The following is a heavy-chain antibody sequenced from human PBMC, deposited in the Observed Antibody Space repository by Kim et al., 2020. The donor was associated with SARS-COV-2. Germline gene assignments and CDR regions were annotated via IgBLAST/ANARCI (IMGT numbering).Heavy chain of an antibody. CDR3: ARDSGSYGYFQH. V-gene: IGHV3-30*04. J-gene: IGHJ1*01. Sequence: GGSLRLSCAASGFTFSSSAMHWVRQSPGKGLELVAGISYDGSNKYYADSVKVRFTISRDNSKNTLYLQMNSLRAEDTAVYYCARDSGSYGYFQHWCQGTLVTVYS. D-gene: IGHD1-26*01. CDR2: ISYDGSNK. CDR1: GFTFSSSA.